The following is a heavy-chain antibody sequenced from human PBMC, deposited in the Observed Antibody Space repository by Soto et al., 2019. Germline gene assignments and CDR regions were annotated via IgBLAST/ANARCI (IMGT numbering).Heavy chain of an antibody. CDR2: TKHKREKYTT. CDR3: GCLISGEVH. V-gene: IGHV3-72*01. CDR1: GFTFSDHY. Sequence: EVQLVESGGGLVQPGRSLRLSCAASGFTFSDHYMDWVRQAPGKGLEWVGRTKHKREKYTTEYAASVKGRFTISRDDSSNTLYLQLNSLKTEDTAVYYCGCLISGEVHWGQGTLVTVSS. D-gene: IGHD3-3*01. J-gene: IGHJ1*01.